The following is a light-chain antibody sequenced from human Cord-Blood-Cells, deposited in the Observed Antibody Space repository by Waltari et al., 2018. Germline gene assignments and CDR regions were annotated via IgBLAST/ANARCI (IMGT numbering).Light chain of an antibody. CDR2: QDS. CDR1: KLGDKY. Sequence: SYELTQPPSVSVSPGQTASITCSGDKLGDKYACWYQHKPVQSPALVIYQDSKRPSGIPYRFSGSNSANTATLTISGTQAMDEADYYCQAWDSSTALYVFGTGTKVTVL. CDR3: QAWDSSTALYV. J-gene: IGLJ1*01. V-gene: IGLV3-1*01.